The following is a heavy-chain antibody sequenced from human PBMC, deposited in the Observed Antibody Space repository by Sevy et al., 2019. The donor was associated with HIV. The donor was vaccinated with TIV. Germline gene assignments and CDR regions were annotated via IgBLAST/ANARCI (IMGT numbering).Heavy chain of an antibody. D-gene: IGHD3-10*01. J-gene: IGHJ4*02. CDR2: IWYDGINK. CDR3: ARDNLIPVIVTMVRGALSYYFDY. V-gene: IGHV3-33*01. Sequence: GGSLRLSCAASGFIFSDYGMHWVRQAPGKGLEWVAVIWYDGINKYYADSVKGRFTISRDNSKNTLYLQMNSLRAADTAVYYCARDNLIPVIVTMVRGALSYYFDYWGQGTLVTVSS. CDR1: GFIFSDYG.